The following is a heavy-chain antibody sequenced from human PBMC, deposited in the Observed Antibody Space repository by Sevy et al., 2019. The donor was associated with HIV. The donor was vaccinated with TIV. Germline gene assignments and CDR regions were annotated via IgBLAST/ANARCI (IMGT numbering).Heavy chain of an antibody. CDR1: GFTSSDYY. CDR2: ISGSGSDI. J-gene: IGHJ1*01. V-gene: IGHV3-11*01. CDR3: AKDASSSWTGGTFQH. Sequence: GGSLRLSCAASGFTSSDYYMSWIRQAPGKGLEWLSYISGSGSDIYYADSVKGRFTISRDNAKNTLDLEMNSLRVEDTAVYYCAKDASSSWTGGTFQHWGQGTLVTVSS. D-gene: IGHD6-13*01.